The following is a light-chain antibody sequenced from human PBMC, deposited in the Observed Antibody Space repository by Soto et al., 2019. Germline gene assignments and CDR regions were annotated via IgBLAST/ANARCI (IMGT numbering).Light chain of an antibody. CDR1: QSISSY. Sequence: DIELNQSPSSLSGSVGDRVTITCRASQSISSYLNWYQQKGGKAPKLLIHGASSLQSGVPIRFSATGSGTDFTLTIMSLQPEDFATYYCQQSYSNLLSFGGGTKVDIK. J-gene: IGKJ4*01. CDR2: GAS. CDR3: QQSYSNLLS. V-gene: IGKV1-39*01.